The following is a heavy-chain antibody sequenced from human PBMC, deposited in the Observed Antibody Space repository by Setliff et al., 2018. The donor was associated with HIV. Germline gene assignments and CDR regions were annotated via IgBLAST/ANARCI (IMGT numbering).Heavy chain of an antibody. CDR2: IYPGDSDT. Sequence: PGESLKISCEASGYIFTDYWNGWVRQMPGQGLEWMGIIYPGDSDTRDSPFFQGQVTFSADNSISTVYLQWDSLKASDSAIYSCAMAPRSPLRWRDNLLSSSSFFMDVCGKGTTVTVSS. J-gene: IGHJ6*03. V-gene: IGHV5-51*01. CDR3: AMAPRSPLRWRDNLLSSSSFFMDV. CDR1: GYIFTDYW. D-gene: IGHD2-21*01.